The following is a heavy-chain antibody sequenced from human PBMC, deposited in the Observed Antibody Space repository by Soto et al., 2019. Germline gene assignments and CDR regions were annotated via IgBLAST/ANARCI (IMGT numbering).Heavy chain of an antibody. CDR2: IYYDGST. J-gene: IGHJ4*02. CDR3: AKVVVAATRHSDFDS. Sequence: SETLSLTCTVSGGSINSNNYYWAWIRQPPGKGLAWIASIYYDGSTYYDTSLKSRVTISRDTSKNQFSLRLTSMTAADTAVYYCAKVVVAATRHSDFDSWGQGTLVTVSS. D-gene: IGHD2-15*01. CDR1: GGSINSNNYY. V-gene: IGHV4-39*02.